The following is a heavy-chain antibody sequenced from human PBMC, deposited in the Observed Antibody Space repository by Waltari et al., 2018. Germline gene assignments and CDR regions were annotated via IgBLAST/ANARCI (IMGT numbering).Heavy chain of an antibody. D-gene: IGHD6-19*01. CDR2: INHSGST. CDR3: ARQFSSGWYSEY. CDR1: GGSFSGYY. V-gene: IGHV4-34*01. J-gene: IGHJ4*02. Sequence: QVQLQQWGAGLLKPSETLSLTCAVYGGSFSGYYWSWIRQSPGKGLEWIGEINHSGSTNYNPSLTSRVNISVDTSKNQFSLKVSSVTAADTAVYYCARQFSSGWYSEYWGQGTLVTVSS.